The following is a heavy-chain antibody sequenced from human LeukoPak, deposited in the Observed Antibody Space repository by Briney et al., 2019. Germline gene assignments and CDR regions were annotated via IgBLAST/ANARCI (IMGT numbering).Heavy chain of an antibody. V-gene: IGHV4-59*01. CDR3: ARGGQVRLGYYYYMDV. CDR1: GGSISSYY. D-gene: IGHD2-2*01. CDR2: IHYSGST. J-gene: IGHJ6*03. Sequence: SETLSLTCTVSGGSISSYYWSWIRQPPGKGLEWIGYIHYSGSTNNNPSLKSRVTISVDTSKNQFSLKLSSVTAADTAVYYCARGGQVRLGYYYYMDVWGKGTTVTVSS.